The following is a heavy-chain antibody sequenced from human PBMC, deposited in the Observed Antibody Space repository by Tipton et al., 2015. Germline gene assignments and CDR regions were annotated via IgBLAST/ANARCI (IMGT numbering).Heavy chain of an antibody. CDR1: GDSISSYY. CDR3: ARSPFKSGYFDY. Sequence: TLSLTCTVSGDSISSYYWSWIRQPPGKGLEWIGSIYYSGNTYYNPSLKSRVTISVDTSKNQFSLKLSSVTAADTAVYYCARSPFKSGYFDYWGQGTLVTVSS. J-gene: IGHJ4*02. CDR2: IYYSGNT. V-gene: IGHV4-59*05. D-gene: IGHD2/OR15-2a*01.